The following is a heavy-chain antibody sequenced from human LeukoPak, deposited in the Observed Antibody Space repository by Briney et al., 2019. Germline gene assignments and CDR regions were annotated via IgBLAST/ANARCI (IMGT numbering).Heavy chain of an antibody. D-gene: IGHD6-6*01. Sequence: GGSLRLSCTASGFTFSDYSMSWVRQAPGAGLEWVSAISPAGDSTTDADSVKGRFTISRDNSKSTLYLQMNGLTAEDTALYYCARGIATSSGVDYWGQGTLVTVSS. V-gene: IGHV3-23*01. CDR2: ISPAGDST. CDR1: GFTFSDYS. J-gene: IGHJ4*02. CDR3: ARGIATSSGVDY.